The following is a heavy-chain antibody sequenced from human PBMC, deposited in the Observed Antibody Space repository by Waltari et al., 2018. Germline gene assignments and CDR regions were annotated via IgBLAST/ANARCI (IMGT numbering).Heavy chain of an antibody. D-gene: IGHD3-10*01. Sequence: QVQLVQSGAEVKKPGSSVKVSCKASGGTFSSYAISWVRQPPGHGLEWMGRIIPIFGTANYAQKFQGRVTITADESTSTAYMELSSLRSEDTAVYYCARDPATYYGSGSYYPYYYGMDVWGQGTTVTVSS. CDR1: GGTFSSYA. V-gene: IGHV1-69*15. CDR3: ARDPATYYGSGSYYPYYYGMDV. CDR2: IIPIFGTA. J-gene: IGHJ6*02.